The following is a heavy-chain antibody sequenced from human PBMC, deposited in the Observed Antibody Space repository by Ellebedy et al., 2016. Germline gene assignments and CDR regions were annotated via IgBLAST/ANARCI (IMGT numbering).Heavy chain of an antibody. Sequence: GESLKISXAASGFTFSSYAMSWVRQAPGKGLEWVSAISGSGGSTYYADSVKGRFTISRDNSKNTLYLQMNSLRAEDTAVYYCAKDQRITMVRGVIIYWGQGTLVTVSS. V-gene: IGHV3-23*01. J-gene: IGHJ4*02. CDR1: GFTFSSYA. D-gene: IGHD3-10*01. CDR3: AKDQRITMVRGVIIY. CDR2: ISGSGGST.